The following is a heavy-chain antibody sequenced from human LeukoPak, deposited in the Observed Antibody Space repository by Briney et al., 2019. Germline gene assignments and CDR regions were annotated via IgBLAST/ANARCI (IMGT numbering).Heavy chain of an antibody. CDR2: ISTSSSYI. J-gene: IGHJ4*02. D-gene: IGHD3-22*01. Sequence: PGGSLRLSCTASGFTFNGYSMNWVRQAPGKGLEWVSSISTSSSYIYYADSVKGRFTISRNNPKNSLYLQMNSLRAEDTAVYYCARGDYYDSSGSSLLVDHWGQGTLVTVSS. CDR1: GFTFNGYS. CDR3: ARGDYYDSSGSSLLVDH. V-gene: IGHV3-21*01.